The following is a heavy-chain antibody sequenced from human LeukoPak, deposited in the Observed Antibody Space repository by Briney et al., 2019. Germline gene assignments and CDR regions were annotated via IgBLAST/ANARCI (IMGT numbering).Heavy chain of an antibody. CDR1: GFTVSSNY. Sequence: GGSLRLSCAASGFTVSSNYMSRVRQAPGKGLEWVSVIYSGGSTYYADSVKGRFTISRDNSKNTLYLQMNSLRAEDTAVYYCAREAVVTAIGYYYYGMDVWGQGTTVTVSS. CDR2: IYSGGST. D-gene: IGHD2-21*02. V-gene: IGHV3-53*01. CDR3: AREAVVTAIGYYYYGMDV. J-gene: IGHJ6*02.